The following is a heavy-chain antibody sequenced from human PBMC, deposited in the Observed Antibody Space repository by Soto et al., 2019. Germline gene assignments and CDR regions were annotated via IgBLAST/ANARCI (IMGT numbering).Heavy chain of an antibody. Sequence: SETLSLTCAVSGGSISSGGYSWSWIRQPPGKGLEWIGYIYHSGSTYYNPSLKSRVTISVDRSKNQFSLKLSSVTAADTAVYYCARIIGEYDAFDIWGLGTMVTVSS. D-gene: IGHD7-27*01. CDR2: IYHSGST. V-gene: IGHV4-30-2*01. CDR3: ARIIGEYDAFDI. J-gene: IGHJ3*02. CDR1: GGSISSGGYS.